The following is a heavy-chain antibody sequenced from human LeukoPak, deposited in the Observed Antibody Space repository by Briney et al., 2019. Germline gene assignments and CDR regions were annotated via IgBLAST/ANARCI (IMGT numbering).Heavy chain of an antibody. D-gene: IGHD3-3*02. J-gene: IGHJ4*02. CDR3: ARDGSIFGVVIIPPDY. V-gene: IGHV3-7*03. CDR2: IKQDGSEK. CDR1: GFTFSNFW. Sequence: PGGSLRLSCTASGFTFSNFWMGWVRQAPGKGLEWVANIKQDGSEKYYVDSVKGRFTISRDNAKNSLYLQMNSLRAEDTAVYYCARDGSIFGVVIIPPDYWGQGTLVTVSS.